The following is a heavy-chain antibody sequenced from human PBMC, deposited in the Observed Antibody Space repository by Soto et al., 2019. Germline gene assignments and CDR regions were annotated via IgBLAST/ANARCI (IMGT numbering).Heavy chain of an antibody. J-gene: IGHJ6*03. D-gene: IGHD4-17*01. V-gene: IGHV3-7*01. CDR3: ARLETTASNYYMDV. CDR1: GFSFSSYW. CDR2: IKQDGSEK. Sequence: PGGSLRLSCAASGFSFSSYWMTWVRQGPGKGLEWVANIKQDGSEKYYVDSVKGRFTISRDNAKNSLYLQMNSLRAEDTAVYYCARLETTASNYYMDVWGKGTTVTVS.